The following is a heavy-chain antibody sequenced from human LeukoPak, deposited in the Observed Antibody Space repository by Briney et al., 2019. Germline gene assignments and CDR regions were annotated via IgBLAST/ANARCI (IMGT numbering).Heavy chain of an antibody. V-gene: IGHV4-34*01. D-gene: IGHD3-9*01. J-gene: IGHJ4*02. CDR1: GGSFSGYY. Sequence: SETLSLTCAVYGGSFSGYYWSWIRQPPGKGLEWIGEINHSGSTNYNPSLKSRVTISVDTSKNQFSLKLRSVTAADTAVYYCARPSGGISTGYYGLWGQGTLVTVSS. CDR3: ARPSGGISTGYYGL. CDR2: INHSGST.